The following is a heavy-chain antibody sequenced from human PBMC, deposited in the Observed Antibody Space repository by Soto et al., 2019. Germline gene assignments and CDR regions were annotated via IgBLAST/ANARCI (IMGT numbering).Heavy chain of an antibody. CDR1: GFTFSSYG. J-gene: IGHJ6*02. Sequence: PGGSLRLSCAASGFTFSSYGMHWARQAPGKGLEWVAVIWYDGSNKYYADSVKGRFTISRDNSKNTLYLQMNSLRAEDTAVYYCARDRVVVAANPYYYYGMDVWGQGTTVTVSS. V-gene: IGHV3-33*01. CDR2: IWYDGSNK. CDR3: ARDRVVVAANPYYYYGMDV. D-gene: IGHD2-15*01.